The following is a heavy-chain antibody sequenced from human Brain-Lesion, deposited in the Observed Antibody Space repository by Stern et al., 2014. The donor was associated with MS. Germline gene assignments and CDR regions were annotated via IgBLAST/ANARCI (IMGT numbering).Heavy chain of an antibody. Sequence: VQLLESGTEVKEPGASVKVSCKTSGFTFANYGIVRVRHAPGQGLEWMGWVSPYNGKTNYEQTFQGRVTMTSDTSTTTAYMELRSLRSDDTAVYYCARYDSGSADYWGQGTLVTVSS. D-gene: IGHD6-19*01. J-gene: IGHJ4*02. V-gene: IGHV1-18*04. CDR3: ARYDSGSADY. CDR2: VSPYNGKT. CDR1: GFTFANYG.